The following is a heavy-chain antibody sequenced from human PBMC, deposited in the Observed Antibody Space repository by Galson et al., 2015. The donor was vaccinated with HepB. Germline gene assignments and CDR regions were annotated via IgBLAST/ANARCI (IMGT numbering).Heavy chain of an antibody. V-gene: IGHV3-21*01. J-gene: IGHJ3*02. D-gene: IGHD5-18*01. CDR3: ARVGGHSYGYADAFDI. Sequence: SLRLSCAASGFSFSSYSMNWVRQAPGKGLEWVSSITSSSTYIFYAASVKGRFTISRDNAKNSLYLQMNSLRAEDTAVYYCARVGGHSYGYADAFDIWGQGTVVTVS. CDR2: ITSSSTYI. CDR1: GFSFSSYS.